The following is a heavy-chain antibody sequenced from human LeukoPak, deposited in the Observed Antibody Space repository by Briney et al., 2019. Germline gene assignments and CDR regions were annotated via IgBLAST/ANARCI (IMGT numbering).Heavy chain of an antibody. CDR2: ISGSGGST. V-gene: IGHV3-23*01. J-gene: IGHJ4*02. CDR3: AKVIGSTWYRYFDF. CDR1: GFTFSSYA. Sequence: GGSLRLSCAASGFTFSSYAMNWVRQAPGKGLEWVSGISGSGGSTYYADSVKGRFTISRGNSKNTLYLQVNSLRAEDTALYYCAKVIGSTWYRYFDFWGQGTQVTVSS. D-gene: IGHD6-13*01.